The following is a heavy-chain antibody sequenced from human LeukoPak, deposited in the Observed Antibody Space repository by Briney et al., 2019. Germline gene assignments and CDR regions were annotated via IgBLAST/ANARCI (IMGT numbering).Heavy chain of an antibody. CDR1: GYTFTDYY. Sequence: ASVKVSCKASGYTFTDYYLHWVRQAPGQGLEGMGWMNPNSGGSNRAERSQDRVTMTRDTSISTAYLELKWLTYDDTAVYYCARGSSSNWYGAFDYWGQGSLVTVSS. CDR2: MNPNSGGS. D-gene: IGHD6-13*01. CDR3: ARGSSSNWYGAFDY. V-gene: IGHV1-2*02. J-gene: IGHJ4*02.